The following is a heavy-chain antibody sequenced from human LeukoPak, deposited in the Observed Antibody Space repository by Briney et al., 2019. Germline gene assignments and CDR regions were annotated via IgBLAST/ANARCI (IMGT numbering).Heavy chain of an antibody. CDR3: ARVSVDSSGYYLYYFDY. Sequence: ASVKVSCKASGYTFTGYYMRWVRQAPGQGLEWMGWINPNSGGTNYAQKFQGRVTMTRDTSISTAYMELSRLRSDDTAVYYCARVSVDSSGYYLYYFDYWGQGTLVTVSS. CDR2: INPNSGGT. J-gene: IGHJ4*02. D-gene: IGHD3-22*01. V-gene: IGHV1-2*02. CDR1: GYTFTGYY.